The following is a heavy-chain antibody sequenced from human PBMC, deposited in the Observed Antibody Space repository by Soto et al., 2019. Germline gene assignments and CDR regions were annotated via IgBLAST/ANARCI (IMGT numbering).Heavy chain of an antibody. CDR3: AKDSKSVSVSAARVYGMDV. CDR1: GFTFSSYA. CDR2: TRSNGEHT. D-gene: IGHD2-2*01. V-gene: IGHV3-23*01. J-gene: IGHJ6*02. Sequence: LRLSCAASGFTFSSYAMSWVRQAPGKGLEWVSTTRSNGEHTYYADSVKGRFTVSRDNSKNTLFLEMSSLRAEDTAIYYCAKDSKSVSVSAARVYGMDVWGQGTTVTVSS.